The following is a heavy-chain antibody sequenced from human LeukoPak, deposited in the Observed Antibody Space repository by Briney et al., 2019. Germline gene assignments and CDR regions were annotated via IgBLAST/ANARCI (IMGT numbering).Heavy chain of an antibody. CDR2: IYYSGST. CDR1: GGSISSSSYY. D-gene: IGHD2-2*01. V-gene: IGHV4-39*01. CDR3: ARHGQPLWFDP. Sequence: TPSETLSLTCTVSGGSISSSSYYWGWIRQPPGKGLEWIGSIYYSGSTYYNPSLKSRITISVDTSKNQFSLKLSSVTAADTAVYYCARHGQPLWFDPWGQGTLVSVSS. J-gene: IGHJ5*02.